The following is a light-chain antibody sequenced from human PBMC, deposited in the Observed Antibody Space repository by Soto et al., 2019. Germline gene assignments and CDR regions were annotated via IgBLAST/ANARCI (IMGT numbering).Light chain of an antibody. Sequence: DIVMTQSPDSLAVSLGKRATINCKSSQSVLYSSNNKNYLAWYQQKPGQPPKLLIYWASTRESGVPDRISGSGSGTDFTLTISSLQAEDVAVYYCQQYYSTIFTFGPGTKVAIK. CDR2: WAS. CDR1: QSVLYSSNNKNY. CDR3: QQYYSTIFT. J-gene: IGKJ3*01. V-gene: IGKV4-1*01.